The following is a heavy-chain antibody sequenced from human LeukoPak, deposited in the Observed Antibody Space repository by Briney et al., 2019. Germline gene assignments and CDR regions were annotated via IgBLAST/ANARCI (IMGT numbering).Heavy chain of an antibody. J-gene: IGHJ6*03. CDR2: ISAYNGNT. D-gene: IGHD3-16*01. CDR3: ARRGLLGDYYYYYMDV. CDR1: GYTFTSYG. Sequence: ASVKVSCKASGYTFTSYGISWVRQAPGQGLEWMGWISAYNGNTNYAQKLQGRVTMTTDTSTSTAYMEPSRLRSDDTAVYYCARRGLLGDYYYYYMDVWGKGTTVTVSS. V-gene: IGHV1-18*01.